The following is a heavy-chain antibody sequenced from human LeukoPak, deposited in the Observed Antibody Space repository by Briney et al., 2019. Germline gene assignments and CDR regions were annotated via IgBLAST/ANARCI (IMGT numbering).Heavy chain of an antibody. CDR3: ARADYYGSGNYYTSDY. D-gene: IGHD3-10*01. Sequence: PGGSLRLSCAASGLTFSSYRMNWVRQAPGKGLEWVSYIRSSSSTMYYADSVKGRFTISRDNAKNSLYLQMNSLRAEDTAVYYCARADYYGSGNYYTSDYWGQGTLVTVSS. CDR2: IRSSSSTM. CDR1: GLTFSSYR. J-gene: IGHJ4*02. V-gene: IGHV3-48*01.